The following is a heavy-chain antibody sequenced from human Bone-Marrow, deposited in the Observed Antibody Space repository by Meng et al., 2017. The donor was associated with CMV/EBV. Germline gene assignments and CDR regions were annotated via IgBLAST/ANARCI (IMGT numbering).Heavy chain of an antibody. Sequence: ASVKVSCKASGYTFTSYYMHWVRQAPGQGLEWMGIINPRGGSTSYAQKFQGRVTMTRDTSTSTVYMELSSLRSEDTAVYYCARDMDTVTILYGMDVWGQGTTVTVSS. V-gene: IGHV1-46*01. CDR2: INPRGGST. D-gene: IGHD4-17*01. J-gene: IGHJ6*02. CDR3: ARDMDTVTILYGMDV. CDR1: GYTFTSYY.